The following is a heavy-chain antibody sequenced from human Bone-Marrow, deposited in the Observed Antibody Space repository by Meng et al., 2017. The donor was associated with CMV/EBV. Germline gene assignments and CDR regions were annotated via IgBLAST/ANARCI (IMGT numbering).Heavy chain of an antibody. Sequence: ASVKVSCKASGYTFTGYYMHWVRQAPGQGLEWMGWINPNSGGTNYAQKFQGRVTMTRDTSISTAYMELSRLRSDDTAVYYCARGRAALRGGYDYYYYGMDVWGQGTTVTVSS. V-gene: IGHV1-2*02. D-gene: IGHD6-6*01. J-gene: IGHJ6*02. CDR1: GYTFTGYY. CDR3: ARGRAALRGGYDYYYYGMDV. CDR2: INPNSGGT.